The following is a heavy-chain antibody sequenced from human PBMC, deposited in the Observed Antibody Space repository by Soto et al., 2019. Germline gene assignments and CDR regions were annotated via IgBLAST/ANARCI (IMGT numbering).Heavy chain of an antibody. CDR3: ARDGNLSSSYGDFDY. V-gene: IGHV1-69*01. D-gene: IGHD6-6*01. CDR1: GGAFNNYG. J-gene: IGHJ4*02. Sequence: QVELVQSGAEVKKPGSSVRVSCKASGGAFNNYGFTWVRQASGQGLEWMGQIIPLFSTTHYAQKFQGRVSITADGSTSTVHMDLSSLTSVDTAVYYCARDGNLSSSYGDFDYWGQGTLVIVSS. CDR2: IIPLFSTT.